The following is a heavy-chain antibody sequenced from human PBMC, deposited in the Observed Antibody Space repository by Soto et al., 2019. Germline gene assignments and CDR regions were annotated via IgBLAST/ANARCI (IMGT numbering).Heavy chain of an antibody. J-gene: IGHJ6*02. V-gene: IGHV1-3*05. Sequence: QVQLVQSGAEEKKPGASVKVSCKASGYTFTSYAMHWVRQAPGQKLEWMGWINAGNGNTKYSQKFQGRVTITRDTSASTAYMELSSLRSEDTAVYYCARVILGSWYYYGMDVWGQGTTVTVSS. CDR3: ARVILGSWYYYGMDV. D-gene: IGHD6-13*01. CDR1: GYTFTSYA. CDR2: INAGNGNT.